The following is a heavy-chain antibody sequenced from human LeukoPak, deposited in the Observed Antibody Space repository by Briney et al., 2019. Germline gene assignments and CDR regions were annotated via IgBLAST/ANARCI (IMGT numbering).Heavy chain of an antibody. CDR2: ISYDGSNK. V-gene: IGHV3-30*18. J-gene: IGHJ5*02. Sequence: GGSLRLSCAASGFTFSSYGMHWVRQAPGKGLEWVAVISYDGSNKYYADFVKGRFTISRDNSKNTLYLQMNSLRAEDTAVYYCAKAYYDFWSGYYVPGWFDPWGQGTLVAVSS. D-gene: IGHD3-3*01. CDR3: AKAYYDFWSGYYVPGWFDP. CDR1: GFTFSSYG.